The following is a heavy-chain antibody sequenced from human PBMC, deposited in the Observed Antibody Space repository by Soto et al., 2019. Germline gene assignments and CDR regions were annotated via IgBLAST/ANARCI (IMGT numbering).Heavy chain of an antibody. Sequence: GGSLRLSCAASGFTFSSYAMNWVRQAPGKGLEWVSVISGSGGSTYYADSVKGRFTISRDNSKNTLDLQMNSLGAEDTAVYYCANRATGTYFDYWGQGTLVTVSS. CDR2: ISGSGGST. D-gene: IGHD1-1*01. CDR1: GFTFSSYA. CDR3: ANRATGTYFDY. J-gene: IGHJ4*02. V-gene: IGHV3-23*01.